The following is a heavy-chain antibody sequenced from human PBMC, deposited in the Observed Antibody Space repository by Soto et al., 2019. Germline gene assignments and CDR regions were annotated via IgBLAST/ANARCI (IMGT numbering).Heavy chain of an antibody. V-gene: IGHV3-53*01. D-gene: IGHD5-18*01. CDR1: GFTVSSNY. J-gene: IGHJ4*02. Sequence: GALRLSCAASGFTVSSNYMSWVRQAPGKGLEWVSVIYSGGSTYYADSVKGRFTISGDNSKNTLYLQMNSLRAEDTAVYYCARRGYSYGDIDYWGQGTLVTVSS. CDR3: ARRGYSYGDIDY. CDR2: IYSGGST.